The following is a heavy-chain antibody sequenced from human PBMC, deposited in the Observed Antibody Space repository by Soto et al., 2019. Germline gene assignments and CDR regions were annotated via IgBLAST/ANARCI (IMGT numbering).Heavy chain of an antibody. CDR2: IYYSGNI. CDR3: ARHTDCGSGSSCLGSDNMDTDAFDI. CDR1: GGSISSDIHY. D-gene: IGHD3-10*01. V-gene: IGHV4-39*01. J-gene: IGHJ3*02. Sequence: QLQLQESGPGLVKPSETLSLTCTVSGGSISSDIHYWGWIRQPPGKGLEWIGTIYYSGNIYNNPSLRSRVTIPMDTSKNQFSLRLTSVTAADTAVYYCARHTDCGSGSSCLGSDNMDTDAFDIWGQGTMVTVS.